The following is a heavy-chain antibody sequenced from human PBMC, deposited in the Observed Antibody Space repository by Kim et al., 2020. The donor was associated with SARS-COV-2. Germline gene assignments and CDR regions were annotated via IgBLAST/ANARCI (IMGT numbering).Heavy chain of an antibody. J-gene: IGHJ6*02. Sequence: TNYNPSLKSRVTISVDTSKNQFSLKLSSVTAADTAVYYCARQYSGRGMDVWGQGTTVTVSS. D-gene: IGHD5-18*01. CDR3: ARQYSGRGMDV. CDR2: T. V-gene: IGHV4-59*08.